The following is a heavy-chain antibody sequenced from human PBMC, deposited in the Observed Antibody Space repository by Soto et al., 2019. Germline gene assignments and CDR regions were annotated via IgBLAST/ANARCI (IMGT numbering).Heavy chain of an antibody. J-gene: IGHJ4*02. V-gene: IGHV1-3*01. Sequence: QVQLVQSGTEVKKPGASVKISCKASGYIFNNYVLHWVRQAPGQRLEWVGWINAGNGNTKYSQKSQGRATITRTTSATRVYMVLYSRRFEDTAMYYCAGVPAPTFLTHYFAYGGQGILVTVSS. CDR2: INAGNGNT. D-gene: IGHD3-3*02. CDR1: GYIFNNYV. CDR3: AGVPAPTFLTHYFAY.